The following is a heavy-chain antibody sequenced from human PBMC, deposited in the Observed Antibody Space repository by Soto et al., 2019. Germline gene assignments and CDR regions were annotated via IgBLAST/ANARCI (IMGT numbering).Heavy chain of an antibody. CDR3: ARGRYCLTGRCFPNWFDS. V-gene: IGHV4-30-4*01. CDR2: IYKSTTT. D-gene: IGHD2-15*01. CDR1: GDSISTVDYF. J-gene: IGHJ5*01. Sequence: QVHLLESGPGLVKPSRTLSLTCSVSGDSISTVDYFWAWIRQPPGQALEYIGYIYKSTTTYYNPSFGSRVASSLDTSKSQFSLNVTSVTAADTAVYFCARGRYCLTGRCFPNWFDSWGQGTLVTVSS.